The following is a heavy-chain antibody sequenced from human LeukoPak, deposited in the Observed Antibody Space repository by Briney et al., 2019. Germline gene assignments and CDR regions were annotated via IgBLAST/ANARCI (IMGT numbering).Heavy chain of an antibody. V-gene: IGHV5-51*01. CDR3: ARRSYGGNKPYFDY. CDR1: GYSFTSYW. CDR2: IYPGDSDT. D-gene: IGHD4-23*01. Sequence: GESLKISCKGSGYSFTSYWIAWVRQIPGKGLEWVGMIYPGDSDTRYSPSFQGQVTISADKSIGTAYLQWSSLKASDTAMYYCARRSYGGNKPYFDYWGQGTLVTVSS. J-gene: IGHJ4*02.